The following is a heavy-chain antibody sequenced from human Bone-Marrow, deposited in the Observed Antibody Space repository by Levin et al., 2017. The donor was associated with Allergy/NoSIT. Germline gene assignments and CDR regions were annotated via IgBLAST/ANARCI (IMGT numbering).Heavy chain of an antibody. CDR3: ARVNLRYCSGGSCHGWGYYFDY. CDR1: GGSISSSSYY. V-gene: IGHV4-39*07. D-gene: IGHD2-15*01. Sequence: SQTLSLTCTVSGGSISSSSYYWGWIRQPPGKGLEWIGSIYYSGSTYYNPSLKSRVTISVDTSKNQFSLKLSSVTAADTAVYYCARVNLRYCSGGSCHGWGYYFDYWGQGTLVTVSS. CDR2: IYYSGST. J-gene: IGHJ4*02.